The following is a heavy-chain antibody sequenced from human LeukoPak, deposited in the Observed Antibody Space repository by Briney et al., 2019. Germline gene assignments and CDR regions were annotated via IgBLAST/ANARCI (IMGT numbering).Heavy chain of an antibody. V-gene: IGHV4-34*01. CDR2: INHSGST. D-gene: IGHD6-13*01. CDR3: AVPPPMPAAGGDY. J-gene: IGHJ4*02. Sequence: PSETLSLTCTISGGSISNYYWSWIRQSPRKGLEWIGEINHSGSTNYNPSLKSRVTISVDTSKNQFSLNLTSVAAADTAVYYCAVPPPMPAAGGDYWGQGTLVTVSS. CDR1: GGSISNYY.